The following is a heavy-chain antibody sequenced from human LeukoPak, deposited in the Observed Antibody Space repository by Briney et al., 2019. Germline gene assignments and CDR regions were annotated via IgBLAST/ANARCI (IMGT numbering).Heavy chain of an antibody. CDR1: GGSISSYY. Sequence: PSETLSLTCTVSGGSISSYYWSWIRQPPGKGLEWIGYIYYSGSTNYNPSLKSRVTISVDTSKNQFSLKLSSVTAADTAVYYCARGGASSGWYEYWGQGTLVTVSS. D-gene: IGHD6-19*01. J-gene: IGHJ4*02. CDR3: ARGGASSGWYEY. CDR2: IYYSGST. V-gene: IGHV4-59*01.